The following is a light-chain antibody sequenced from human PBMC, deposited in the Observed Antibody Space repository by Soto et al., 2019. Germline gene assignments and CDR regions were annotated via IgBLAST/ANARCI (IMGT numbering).Light chain of an antibody. CDR3: QQRSNWLT. CDR2: GAS. CDR1: QSVSSIY. V-gene: IGKV3D-20*02. Sequence: EIVLTQSPATLSLSPGERATLSCRASQSVSSIYLAWYQQKPGQAPRLLIYGASNRATGIPDRFSGSGSGTDFTLTINRLEPEDFAVYYCQQRSNWLTFGQGTRLEI. J-gene: IGKJ5*01.